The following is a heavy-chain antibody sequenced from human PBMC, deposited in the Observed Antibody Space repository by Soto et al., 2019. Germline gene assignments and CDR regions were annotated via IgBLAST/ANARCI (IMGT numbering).Heavy chain of an antibody. CDR3: ARILVGTAMVQYFFDY. CDR2: IYYSGNT. Sequence: SETLSLTCTISGGSISSGGYYWSWIRQYPGKGLERIGYIYYSGNTFYNPSLRSRVTISADTSKNQFSLRLSSVTAADTAVYYCARILVGTAMVQYFFDYWGQGTLVTVSS. J-gene: IGHJ4*02. D-gene: IGHD5-18*01. CDR1: GGSISSGGYY. V-gene: IGHV4-31*03.